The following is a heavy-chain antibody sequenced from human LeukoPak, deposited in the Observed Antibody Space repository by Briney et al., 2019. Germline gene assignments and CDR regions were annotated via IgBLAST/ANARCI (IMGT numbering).Heavy chain of an antibody. D-gene: IGHD3-22*01. CDR2: INHSGST. Sequence: SSETLSLTCAVYGGSFSGYYWTWIRQPPGKGLEWIGEINHSGSTNYNPSLKSRVTISVDTSKNQFSLKLSSVTAADTAVYYCAREHYYDSSGYYPPSADAFDIWGQGTMVTVSS. CDR1: GGSFSGYY. V-gene: IGHV4-34*01. CDR3: AREHYYDSSGYYPPSADAFDI. J-gene: IGHJ3*02.